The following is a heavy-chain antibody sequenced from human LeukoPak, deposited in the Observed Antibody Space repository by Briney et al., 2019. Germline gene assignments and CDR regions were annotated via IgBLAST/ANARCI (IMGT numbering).Heavy chain of an antibody. CDR3: ARVRGSGSNVLDY. V-gene: IGHV1-2*02. CDR2: INPNSGGT. J-gene: IGHJ4*02. Sequence: ASVKVSCKASGYTFTGYYMHWVRQAPGQGLEWMGWINPNSGGTNYAQKFRGRVTMTRDTSISTAYMELSRLRSDDTAVYYCARVRGSGSNVLDYWGQGTLVTVSS. D-gene: IGHD3-10*01. CDR1: GYTFTGYY.